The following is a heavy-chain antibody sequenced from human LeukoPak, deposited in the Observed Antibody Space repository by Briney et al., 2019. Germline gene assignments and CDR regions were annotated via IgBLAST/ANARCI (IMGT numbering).Heavy chain of an antibody. J-gene: IGHJ4*02. CDR1: RVSLSGGDHY. D-gene: IGHD2/OR15-2a*01. CDR3: ARAAADKNSWYFFDY. CDR2: ILYSGST. V-gene: IGHV4-30-4*01. Sequence: AHTLSHPCSLSRVSLSGGDHYWICLRPPPEKGLEEFVYILYSGSTYYTPSLKSSLIMSDDMSKNQFSLSLNSLTAADSAVYYCARAAADKNSWYFFDYWGQGTLVTVSS.